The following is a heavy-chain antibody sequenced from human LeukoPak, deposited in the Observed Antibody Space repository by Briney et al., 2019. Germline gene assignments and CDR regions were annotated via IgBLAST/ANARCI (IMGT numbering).Heavy chain of an antibody. CDR1: GYTFTSYG. D-gene: IGHD3-22*01. CDR3: ARDGDSSGYYSYYFDY. Sequence: ASVTVSCTASGYTFTSYGISWVRQAPGQGLEWMGWISAYNGNTNYAQKLQGRVTMTTDTSTSTAYMELRSLRSDDTAVYYCARDGDSSGYYSYYFDYWGQGTLVTVSS. J-gene: IGHJ4*02. CDR2: ISAYNGNT. V-gene: IGHV1-18*01.